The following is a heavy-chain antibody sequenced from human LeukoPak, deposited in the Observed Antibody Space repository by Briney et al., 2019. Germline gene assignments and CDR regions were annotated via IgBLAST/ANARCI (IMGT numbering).Heavy chain of an antibody. CDR3: ASVIRAASTYYFDY. J-gene: IGHJ4*02. D-gene: IGHD2-15*01. CDR2: IYHSGST. V-gene: IGHV4-30-2*01. CDR1: GGSISSGGYS. Sequence: SQTLSLTCAVSGGSISSGGYSWSWIRQPPGKGLEWIGYIYHSGSTYYNPSLKSRVTISVDRSKNQFSLKLSSVTAADTAVYYCASVIRAASTYYFDYWGQGTLVTVSS.